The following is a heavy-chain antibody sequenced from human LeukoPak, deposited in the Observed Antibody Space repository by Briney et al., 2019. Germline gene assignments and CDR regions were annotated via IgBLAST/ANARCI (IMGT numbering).Heavy chain of an antibody. CDR1: GYTFTGYY. Sequence: GASVKVSCKASGYTFTGYYMHWVRQAPGQGLEWMGWINPNSGGTICAQKFQGRVTMTRDTSISTAYMELSSLRSDDTALYYCARHYGGNSGGFDYWGQGTLVTVTS. V-gene: IGHV1-2*02. D-gene: IGHD4-23*01. CDR3: ARHYGGNSGGFDY. J-gene: IGHJ4*02. CDR2: INPNSGGT.